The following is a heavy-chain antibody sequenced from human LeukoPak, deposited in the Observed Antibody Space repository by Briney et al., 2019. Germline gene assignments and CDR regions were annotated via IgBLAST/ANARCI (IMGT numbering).Heavy chain of an antibody. Sequence: GRSLRLSCAASGFTFSSYAMHWVRQAPGKGLEWVAVISYDGSNKYYADSVKGRFTISRDNSKNTLYLQMNSLRAEDTAVYYCARDRKMVVVPAAPPFFDYWGQGALVTVSS. D-gene: IGHD2-2*01. J-gene: IGHJ4*02. CDR1: GFTFSSYA. CDR2: ISYDGSNK. CDR3: ARDRKMVVVPAAPPFFDY. V-gene: IGHV3-30-3*01.